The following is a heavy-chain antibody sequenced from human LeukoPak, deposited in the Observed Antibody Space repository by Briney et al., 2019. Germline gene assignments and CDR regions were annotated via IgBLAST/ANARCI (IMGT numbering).Heavy chain of an antibody. CDR3: AKEGGGRYYSYFDY. J-gene: IGHJ4*02. Sequence: SGGSLRLSCAASGFTFEKYAMHWVRQAPGKGLEWVSGISWNSGSIGYADSVKGRFTISRDNAKNSLYLQMNSLRVEDMAFYYCAKEGGGRYYSYFDYWGQGTLVTVSS. CDR1: GFTFEKYA. D-gene: IGHD1-26*01. V-gene: IGHV3-9*03. CDR2: ISWNSGSI.